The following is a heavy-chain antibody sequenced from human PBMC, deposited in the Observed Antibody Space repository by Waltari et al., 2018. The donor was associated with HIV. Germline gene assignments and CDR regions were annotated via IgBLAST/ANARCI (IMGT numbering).Heavy chain of an antibody. CDR1: AYTFNRNYG. CDR2: ISVYNGNT. CDR3: ARDRADDILTGPLGP. J-gene: IGHJ5*02. V-gene: IGHV1-18*01. D-gene: IGHD3-9*01. Sequence: QVQLVQSGAEVKKPGASVKVACKASAYTFNRNYGITWVRQAPGQGLEWMGWISVYNGNTNHAQKLQGRITMTTDTSTRTTYMELRSLRSDDTAVYDCARDRADDILTGPLGPWGQGTLVTVSS.